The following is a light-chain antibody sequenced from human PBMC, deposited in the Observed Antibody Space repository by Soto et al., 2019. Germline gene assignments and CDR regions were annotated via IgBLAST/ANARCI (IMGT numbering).Light chain of an antibody. CDR3: QQYNDWPLT. J-gene: IGKJ1*01. V-gene: IGKV3D-7*01. CDR1: QSVSSSY. Sequence: EVVLTQSPVTLSLSPGDRATLSCRASQSVSSSYLAWYQQKPGQAPRLLIYDASNRATGIPARFSGSGSGTDFTLTISSLQSEDFALYYCQQYNDWPLTFGQGTKVDIK. CDR2: DAS.